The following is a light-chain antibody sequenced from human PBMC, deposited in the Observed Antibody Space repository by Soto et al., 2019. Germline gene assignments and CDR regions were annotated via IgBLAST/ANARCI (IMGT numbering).Light chain of an antibody. CDR3: QQYITYQWT. CDR1: QSITRL. J-gene: IGKJ1*01. Sequence: DVHLTQSPSTQSAIVGDRVTIACRASQSITRLLAWYQQKPGKAPKLLISTASRLQPGVPSRFSGNGSETEFTLTITSLQPEDFATYYCQQYITYQWTFGQGTEV. V-gene: IGKV1-5*03. CDR2: TAS.